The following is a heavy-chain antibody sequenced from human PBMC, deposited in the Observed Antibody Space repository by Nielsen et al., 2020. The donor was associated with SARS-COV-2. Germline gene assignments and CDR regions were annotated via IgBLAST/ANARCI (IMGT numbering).Heavy chain of an antibody. CDR3: VKDRSGRYCSSPRCYGSHS. V-gene: IGHV3-48*04. D-gene: IGHD2-2*01. Sequence: GESLKISCAASGFTFSSYAMSWVRQAPGKGPEWLSYISRTSDTQYYADSVKGRFTISRDNSKNTLYLQMSSLRPEDTAVYYCVKDRSGRYCSSPRCYGSHSWGQGTLVTVSS. CDR2: ISRTSDTQ. J-gene: IGHJ4*02. CDR1: GFTFSSYA.